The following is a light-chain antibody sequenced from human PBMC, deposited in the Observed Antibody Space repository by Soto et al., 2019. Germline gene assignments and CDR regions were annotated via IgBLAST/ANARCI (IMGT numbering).Light chain of an antibody. CDR3: QQYNNWPYT. V-gene: IGKV3-15*01. CDR2: GVI. J-gene: IGKJ2*01. CDR1: QSIGSS. Sequence: EIVMTQSAVTLSVTPGERATLSCRASQSIGSSLAWYQQKRGQGPRLLIYGVITRATGVPARFSGSQSGTEFTLTISSLQSEDFAVYYCQQYNNWPYTFGQGTKLEIK.